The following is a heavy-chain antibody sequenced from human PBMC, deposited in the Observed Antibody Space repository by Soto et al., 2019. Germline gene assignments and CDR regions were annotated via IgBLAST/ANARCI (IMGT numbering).Heavy chain of an antibody. CDR3: ARDQSPQGPGYYYYYGMDV. J-gene: IGHJ6*02. CDR2: ISSSSSTI. Sequence: EVQLVESGGGLVQPGGSLRLSCAASGFTFSSYSMNWVRQAPGKGLEWVSYISSSSSTIYYSDYVKGRFTISRDNAKNSLYLQMNSLRDEDTAVYYCARDQSPQGPGYYYYYGMDVWGQGTTVTVSS. V-gene: IGHV3-48*02. CDR1: GFTFSSYS.